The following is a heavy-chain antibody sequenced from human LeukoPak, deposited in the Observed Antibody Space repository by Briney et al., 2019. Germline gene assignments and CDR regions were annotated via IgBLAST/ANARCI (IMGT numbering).Heavy chain of an antibody. CDR1: GFTFSSYS. D-gene: IGHD2/OR15-2a*01. V-gene: IGHV3-21*01. Sequence: PGGSLRLSCAASGFTFSSYSMNWVRQAPGKGLEWVSAISGDSRYIYYADSVRGRFTISRDNAENSLYLQMNSLRVEDTAVYYCARGRGGVFYAEYFQHWGQGTLVTVSS. CDR3: ARGRGGVFYAEYFQH. CDR2: ISGDSRYI. J-gene: IGHJ1*01.